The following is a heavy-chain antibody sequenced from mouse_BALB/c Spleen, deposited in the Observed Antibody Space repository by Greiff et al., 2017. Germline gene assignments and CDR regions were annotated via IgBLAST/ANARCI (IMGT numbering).Heavy chain of an antibody. V-gene: IGHV5-12-1*01. CDR2: ISSGGGST. J-gene: IGHJ2*01. D-gene: IGHD2-10*02. Sequence: EVKLMESGGGLVKPGGSLKLSCAASGFAFSSYDMSWVRQTPEKRLEWVAYISSGGGSTYYPDTVKGRFTISRDNAKNTLYLQMSSLKSEDTAMYYCARQKYGNYDFDYWGQGTTLTVSS. CDR3: ARQKYGNYDFDY. CDR1: GFAFSSYD.